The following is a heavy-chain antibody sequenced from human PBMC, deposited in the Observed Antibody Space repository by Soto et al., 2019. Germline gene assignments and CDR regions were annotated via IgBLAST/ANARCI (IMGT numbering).Heavy chain of an antibody. V-gene: IGHV4-39*01. CDR3: ARLQYYYGSGTYSFYGLDV. D-gene: IGHD3-10*01. CDR2: FYNSGNT. Sequence: SETLSLTCTVSSGSIRNTNYYWGWIRQPPGKGPEWIGSFYNSGNTFYNPSLKSRVTMSVDPSNTQFSLKLTSVTAADTGVYYCARLQYYYGSGTYSFYGLDVWGQGTTVTVSS. J-gene: IGHJ6*02. CDR1: SGSIRNTNYY.